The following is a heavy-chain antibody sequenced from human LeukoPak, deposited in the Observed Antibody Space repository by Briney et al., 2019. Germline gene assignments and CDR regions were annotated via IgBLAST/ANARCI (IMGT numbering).Heavy chain of an antibody. D-gene: IGHD3-10*01. J-gene: IGHJ4*02. CDR3: ARDLKVDSGGSGSYYTYFFDS. Sequence: PGGSLRLSCAASGFTFSSYGMHWVRQAPGKGLEWVAVIWYDGSNKYYADSVKGRFTISRDNSKNTLYLQMNSLRAEDTAVYYCARDLKVDSGGSGSYYTYFFDSWGQGTLVTVSS. CDR2: IWYDGSNK. V-gene: IGHV3-33*01. CDR1: GFTFSSYG.